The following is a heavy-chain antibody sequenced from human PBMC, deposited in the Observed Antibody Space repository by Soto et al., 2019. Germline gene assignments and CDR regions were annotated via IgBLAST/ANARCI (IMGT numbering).Heavy chain of an antibody. D-gene: IGHD6-19*01. J-gene: IGHJ4*02. Sequence: EVQLVESGGGLVQPGRSLRLSCAASGFTFDDYAMHWVRQAPGKGLEWVSGISWNSGSIGYADSVKGRFTISRDNAKNSLYLQMNSLRAEDTALYYCAKGGYDSSGWYPLGPYFDYWGQGTLVTVSS. CDR3: AKGGYDSSGWYPLGPYFDY. V-gene: IGHV3-9*01. CDR2: ISWNSGSI. CDR1: GFTFDDYA.